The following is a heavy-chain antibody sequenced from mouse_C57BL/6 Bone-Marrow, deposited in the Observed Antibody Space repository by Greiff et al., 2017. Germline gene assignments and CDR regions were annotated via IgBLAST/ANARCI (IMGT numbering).Heavy chain of an antibody. V-gene: IGHV5-9*01. CDR3: AREGYDKGDD. Sequence: EVNLVESGGGLVKPGGSLKLSCAASGFTFSSYTMSWVRQTPEKRLEWVATISGGGGNTYYPDSVKGRFTISRDNAKNTLYLQMSSLRSEDTALYYCAREGYDKGDDWGKGTTLTVSS. CDR1: GFTFSSYT. D-gene: IGHD2-2*01. J-gene: IGHJ2*01. CDR2: ISGGGGNT.